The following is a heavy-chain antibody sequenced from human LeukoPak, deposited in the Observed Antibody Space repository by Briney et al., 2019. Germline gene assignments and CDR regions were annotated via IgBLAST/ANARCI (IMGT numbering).Heavy chain of an antibody. Sequence: SQTLSLTCVIPGDTVSSKSGAWNWIMQSPSRGLEWLGRTYYRSEWFNDYEESVKSRIIINADTSKNQISLQLKSVSPEDTAVYYCASEQGGSFHHWGQGTLVFVSS. CDR2: TYYRSEWFN. J-gene: IGHJ1*01. V-gene: IGHV6-1*01. D-gene: IGHD3-16*01. CDR1: GDTVSSKSGA. CDR3: ASEQGGSFHH.